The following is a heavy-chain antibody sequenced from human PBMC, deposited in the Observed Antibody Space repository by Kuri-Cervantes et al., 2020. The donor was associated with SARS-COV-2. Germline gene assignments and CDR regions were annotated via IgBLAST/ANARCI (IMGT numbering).Heavy chain of an antibody. V-gene: IGHV3-9*01. Sequence: GGSLRLSCAASGFTFDDYAMHWVRQAPGKGLEWVSGISWNSGSIGYADSVKGRFTISRDNAKNSLYLQMNSLRAEDTAVYYCARDLYDSRGLWGQGTLVTVSS. CDR1: GFTFDDYA. CDR2: ISWNSGSI. D-gene: IGHD3-22*01. J-gene: IGHJ4*02. CDR3: ARDLYDSRGL.